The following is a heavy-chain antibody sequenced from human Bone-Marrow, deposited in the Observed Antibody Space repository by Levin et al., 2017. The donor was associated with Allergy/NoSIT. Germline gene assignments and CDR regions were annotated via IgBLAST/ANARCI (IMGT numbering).Heavy chain of an antibody. J-gene: IGHJ6*02. CDR2: ISGSGAST. CDR3: AKVACGSTNCYRGFYYDGMDV. Sequence: PGGSLRLSCAASGFTFSNYAMSWVRQAPGKGLEWVSTISGSGASTDYTDSVQGRFTISRDNSKNTLYLQMNSLRAEDTAVYYCAKVACGSTNCYRGFYYDGMDVWGQGTTVTVSS. V-gene: IGHV3-23*01. CDR1: GFTFSNYA. D-gene: IGHD2-2*01.